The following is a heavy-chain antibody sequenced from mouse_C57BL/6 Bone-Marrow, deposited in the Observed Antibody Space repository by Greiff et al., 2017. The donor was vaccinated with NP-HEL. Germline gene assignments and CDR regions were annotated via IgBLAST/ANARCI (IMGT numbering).Heavy chain of an antibody. CDR3: TITTVVADMDY. CDR2: IDPENGDT. D-gene: IGHD1-1*01. J-gene: IGHJ4*01. CDR1: GFNITDDY. V-gene: IGHV14-4*01. Sequence: ESGAELVRPGASVKLSCTASGFNITDDYMHWVKQRPEQGLEWIGWIDPENGDTEYASKFQGKATITADTSSNTAYLQLSSLTSEDTAVYYCTITTVVADMDYWGQGTSVTVSS.